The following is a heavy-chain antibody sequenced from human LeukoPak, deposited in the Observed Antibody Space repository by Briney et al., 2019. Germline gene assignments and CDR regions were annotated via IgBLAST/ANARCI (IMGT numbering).Heavy chain of an antibody. CDR2: ISSSSSYI. CDR1: GFRFSSYD. Sequence: GGSLRLSCAASGFRFSSYDMNWVRQAPGKGLEWVSSISSSSSYIYYADSVKGRFAISRDNAKNSLYLQMNNLRAEDTAVYYCARADWFSFDYWGQGVLVTVSS. D-gene: IGHD3-9*01. CDR3: ARADWFSFDY. J-gene: IGHJ4*02. V-gene: IGHV3-21*01.